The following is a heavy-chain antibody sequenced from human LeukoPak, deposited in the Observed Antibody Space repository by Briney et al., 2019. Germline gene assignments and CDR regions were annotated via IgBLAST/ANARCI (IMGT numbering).Heavy chain of an antibody. J-gene: IGHJ4*02. CDR2: IKQDGSEK. V-gene: IGHV3-7*01. CDR3: VRRLRGSPVDY. CDR1: GFTLSSYW. D-gene: IGHD5-12*01. Sequence: GGSLRLSCAASGFTLSSYWMSWVRQAPGKGLEWVANIKQDGSEKYYVDSVKGRFTISRDNAKNSLYLQMNSLRAEDTAVYYCVRRLRGSPVDYWGQGTLVTVSS.